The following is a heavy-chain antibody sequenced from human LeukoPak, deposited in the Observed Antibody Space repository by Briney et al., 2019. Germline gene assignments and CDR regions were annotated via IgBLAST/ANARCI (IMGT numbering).Heavy chain of an antibody. CDR1: GGSISSHY. V-gene: IGHV4-59*11. J-gene: IGHJ3*02. Sequence: SETLSLTCTVSGGSISSHYWSWIRQPPGKGLEWIGYIYYSGSTNYNPSLKSRVTISVDTSKNQFSLKLSSVTAADTAVYYCARGWSSRGAFDIWGQGTMVTVSS. CDR2: IYYSGST. D-gene: IGHD2-2*01. CDR3: ARGWSSRGAFDI.